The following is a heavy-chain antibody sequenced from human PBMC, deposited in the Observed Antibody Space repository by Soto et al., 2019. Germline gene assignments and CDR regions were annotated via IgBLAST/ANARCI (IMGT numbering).Heavy chain of an antibody. V-gene: IGHV1-3*01. CDR2: INAGNGNT. CDR1: GYTFTSYA. CDR3: ARDRPRDYDFWSGYYRGWFDP. J-gene: IGHJ5*02. D-gene: IGHD3-3*01. Sequence: QVPLVQSGAEVKKPGASVKVSCKASGYTFTSYAMHWVRQAPGQRLEWMGWINAGNGNTKYSQKFQGRVTITRDTSASTAYMELSSLRSEDTAVYYCARDRPRDYDFWSGYYRGWFDPWGQGTLVTVSS.